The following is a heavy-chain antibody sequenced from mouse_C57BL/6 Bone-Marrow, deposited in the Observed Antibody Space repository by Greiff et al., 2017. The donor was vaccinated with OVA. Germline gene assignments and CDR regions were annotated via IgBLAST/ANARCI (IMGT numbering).Heavy chain of an antibody. J-gene: IGHJ1*03. CDR2: ISDGGSYT. CDR1: GFTFSSYA. CDR3: ARDGGVPLLDV. Sequence: EVKLMESGGGLVKPGGSLKLSCAASGFTFSSYAMSWVRQTPEKRLEWVATISDGGSYTYYPDNVKGRFTISRDNAKNNRYLQMSHLKSEDTAMYYCARDGGVPLLDVWGTGTTVTVSS. V-gene: IGHV5-4*01.